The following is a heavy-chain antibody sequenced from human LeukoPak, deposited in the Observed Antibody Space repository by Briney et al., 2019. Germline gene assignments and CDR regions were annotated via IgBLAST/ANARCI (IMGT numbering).Heavy chain of an antibody. J-gene: IGHJ5*01. V-gene: IGHV3-74*01. CDR2: IRNDGRST. D-gene: IGHD2-2*01. CDR3: ARDSRDCSRVICYGEDWFDS. Sequence: GRSLRLSCVASGFTFSRYWMHWVSQAPGRGRVWVSHIRNDGRSTNYADSVRGRFTISRDNAKNTLYLQMNGLGAEDTAVYYCARDSRDCSRVICYGEDWFDSWGQGILVTVSS. CDR1: GFTFSRYW.